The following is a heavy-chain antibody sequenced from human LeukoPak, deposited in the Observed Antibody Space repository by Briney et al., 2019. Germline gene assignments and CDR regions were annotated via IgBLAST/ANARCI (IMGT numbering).Heavy chain of an antibody. J-gene: IGHJ4*02. CDR3: AQGVNYYGSGSYYNEYYFDY. V-gene: IGHV3-48*03. D-gene: IGHD3-10*01. CDR2: ISSSGSTI. CDR1: GFTFSSYE. Sequence: GGSLRLSCAASGFTFSSYEMNWVRQAPGKGLEWVSYISSSGSTIYYADSVKGRFTISRDNAKNSLYLQMNSLRAEDTAVYYCAQGVNYYGSGSYYNEYYFDYWGQGTLVTVAS.